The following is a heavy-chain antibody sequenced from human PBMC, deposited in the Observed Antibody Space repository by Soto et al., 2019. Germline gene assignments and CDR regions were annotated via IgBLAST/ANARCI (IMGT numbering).Heavy chain of an antibody. Sequence: PGGSLRLSCAASGFTFSSYSMNWVRQAPGKGLEWVSSISSSSSYIYYADSVKGRFTISRDNAKNSLYLQMNSLRAEDTAVYYCARDPYYDFWSGYYSPPHYWGQGTLVTVSS. J-gene: IGHJ4*02. V-gene: IGHV3-21*01. D-gene: IGHD3-3*01. CDR1: GFTFSSYS. CDR2: ISSSSSYI. CDR3: ARDPYYDFWSGYYSPPHY.